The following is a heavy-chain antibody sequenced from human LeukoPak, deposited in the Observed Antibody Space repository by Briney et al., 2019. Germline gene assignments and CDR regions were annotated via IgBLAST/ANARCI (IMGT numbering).Heavy chain of an antibody. CDR1: GYSLSSDYN. Sequence: SETLSLTCTVSGYSLSSDYNWGWIRPPPGKGLEWIGTIYHSGNTYYKPSLKSRVTISLDTSKNQFSLKLTSVTAADTAVYYCARGYDDVSLPTWFDPWGQGTLVTVSS. D-gene: IGHD5-12*01. CDR2: IYHSGNT. J-gene: IGHJ5*02. V-gene: IGHV4-38-2*02. CDR3: ARGYDDVSLPTWFDP.